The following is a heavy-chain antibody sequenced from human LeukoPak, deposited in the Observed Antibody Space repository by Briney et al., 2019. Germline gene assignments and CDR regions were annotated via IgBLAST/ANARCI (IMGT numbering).Heavy chain of an antibody. V-gene: IGHV1-46*01. CDR3: ARSIGAGYGYSWLDP. CDR1: GYTFTSYY. Sequence: ASVKVSCKASGYTFTSYYMHWVRQAPGQGLEWMGIINPGGGSTSYAQKFQGRVTMTRDTSTSTVYMELSSLRSEDTAVYYCARSIGAGYGYSWLDPWGQGTLVTVSS. J-gene: IGHJ5*02. CDR2: INPGGGST. D-gene: IGHD5-18*01.